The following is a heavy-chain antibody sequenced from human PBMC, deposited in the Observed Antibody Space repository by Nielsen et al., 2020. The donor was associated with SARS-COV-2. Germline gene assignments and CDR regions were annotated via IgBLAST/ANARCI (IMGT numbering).Heavy chain of an antibody. J-gene: IGHJ4*02. CDR1: GFSISDSG. Sequence: GESLKISCAASGFSISDSGMHWVRQASGRGLEWLGRIRSKSHSYETVYAASVRDRFTISRDDSKNTAYLQMNSLRAEDTAVYYCARASQYSQYWGQGTLVTVSS. V-gene: IGHV3-73*01. CDR2: IRSKSHSYET. D-gene: IGHD6-6*01. CDR3: ARASQYSQY.